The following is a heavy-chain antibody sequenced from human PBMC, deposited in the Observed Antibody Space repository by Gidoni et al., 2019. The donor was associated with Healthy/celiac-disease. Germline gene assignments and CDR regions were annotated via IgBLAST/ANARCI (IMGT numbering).Heavy chain of an antibody. CDR2: ISYDGSNK. V-gene: IGHV3-30*18. J-gene: IGHJ4*02. CDR3: AKDRRGATVTVIDY. D-gene: IGHD4-4*01. Sequence: QVQLVEYGGGVVQPGRALRRSCAAAGFTFSSYGMHWVSQAPGKGLEWVAVISYDGSNKYYADSVKGRFTISRDNSKNTLYLQMNSLRAEDTAVYYCAKDRRGATVTVIDYWGQGTLVTVSS. CDR1: GFTFSSYG.